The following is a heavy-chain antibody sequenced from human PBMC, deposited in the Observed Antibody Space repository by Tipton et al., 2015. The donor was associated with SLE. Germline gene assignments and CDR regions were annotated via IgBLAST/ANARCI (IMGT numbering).Heavy chain of an antibody. V-gene: IGHV3-7*01. D-gene: IGHD1-26*01. CDR3: AKVDGS. CDR1: GFTFSSYA. CDR2: IKQDGSEK. Sequence: GSLRLSCAASGFTFSSYAMSWVRQAPGKGLEWVANIKQDGSEKYYVDSVKGRFTISRDNAKNSLYLQMNSLRAEDTAVYYCAKVDGSWGQGTLVTVSS. J-gene: IGHJ4*02.